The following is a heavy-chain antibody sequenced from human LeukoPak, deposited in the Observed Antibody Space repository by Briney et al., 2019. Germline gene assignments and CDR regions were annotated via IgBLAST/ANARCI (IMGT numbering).Heavy chain of an antibody. CDR3: AYEVVVPAARNYFDY. Sequence: SVKVSCKASGGTFSSYAISWVRQAPGRGLEWMGGIIPIFGTANYAQKFQGRVTITTDESTSTAYMELSSLRSEDTAVYYCAYEVVVPAARNYFDYWGQGTLVTVSS. D-gene: IGHD2-2*01. V-gene: IGHV1-69*05. CDR1: GGTFSSYA. CDR2: IIPIFGTA. J-gene: IGHJ4*02.